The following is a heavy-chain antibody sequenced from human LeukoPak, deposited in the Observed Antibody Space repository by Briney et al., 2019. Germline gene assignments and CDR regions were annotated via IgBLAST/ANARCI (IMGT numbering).Heavy chain of an antibody. Sequence: ASVKVSCKTSGYTFTAYYINWVRQAPGQGLEWLGWINPSSGDTNYAQNFQGRVTMTGDTSINTAYMELGSLTSDDTVVYYCASAQMKLATVGWGQGTLVTVSS. CDR2: INPSSGDT. J-gene: IGHJ4*02. CDR1: GYTFTAYY. CDR3: ASAQMKLATVG. V-gene: IGHV1-2*02. D-gene: IGHD6-13*01.